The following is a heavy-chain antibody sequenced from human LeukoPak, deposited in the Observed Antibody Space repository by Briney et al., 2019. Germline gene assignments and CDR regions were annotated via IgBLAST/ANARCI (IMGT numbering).Heavy chain of an antibody. CDR1: GFTFRNAW. V-gene: IGHV3-15*01. J-gene: IGHJ6*02. CDR3: ATDLLDV. Sequence: GGSLRLSCAASGFTFRNAWMSWVRQAPGKGLEWVGRIKRTTDGGTTEYAAPMKDRFTISRDDSKNTLYLQINSLKTEDTALYYCATDLLDVWGQGTTVTVSS. CDR2: IKRTTDGGTT.